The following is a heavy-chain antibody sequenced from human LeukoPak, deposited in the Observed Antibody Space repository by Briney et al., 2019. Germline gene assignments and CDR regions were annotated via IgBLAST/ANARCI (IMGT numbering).Heavy chain of an antibody. CDR3: AKTAPNSSGWYTFDP. CDR1: GGSISSYY. D-gene: IGHD6-19*01. Sequence: PSETLSLTCTVSGGSISSYYWSWIRQPPGKGLEWIGYIYYSGSTNYNPSLKSRDTISVDTSKNQFSLKLSSLTAADTAVYYCAKTAPNSSGWYTFDPWGQGTLVTVSS. V-gene: IGHV4-59*01. J-gene: IGHJ5*02. CDR2: IYYSGST.